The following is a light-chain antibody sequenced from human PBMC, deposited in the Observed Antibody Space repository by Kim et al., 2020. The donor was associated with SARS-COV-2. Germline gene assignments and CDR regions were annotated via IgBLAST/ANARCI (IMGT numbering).Light chain of an antibody. V-gene: IGLV3-1*01. J-gene: IGLJ3*02. CDR1: GLGDKY. CDR3: QTWDSGTAVV. Sequence: VSPEQPAIITCSGDGLGDKYAFWDQQKPGHSPVLVIYQDIKRTSGIPERFSGSNSGNTATLTISGTQAMDEAEYYCQTWDSGTAVVFGGGTQLTVL. CDR2: QDI.